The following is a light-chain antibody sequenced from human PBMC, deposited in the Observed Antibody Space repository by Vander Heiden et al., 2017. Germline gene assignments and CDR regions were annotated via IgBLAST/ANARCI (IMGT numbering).Light chain of an antibody. V-gene: IGKV1-5*03. CDR1: KSISSW. CDR3: QQNNSYPYT. Sequence: IQMTQSPSTLSASVGDRVTITCRASKSISSWLAWYQQKPGKAPKLLIYKASSLESGVPSSFSGSGSGTEFTLTIRSLQPDDFATYYCQQNNSYPYTFGQGTKLEIK. CDR2: KAS. J-gene: IGKJ2*01.